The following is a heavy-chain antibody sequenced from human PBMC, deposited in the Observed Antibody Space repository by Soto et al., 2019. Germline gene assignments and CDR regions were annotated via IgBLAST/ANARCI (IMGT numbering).Heavy chain of an antibody. CDR1: GFTVSNNY. CDR3: ARGYSYTQPVFDY. CDR2: IYSSGST. V-gene: IGHV3-53*01. D-gene: IGHD5-18*01. J-gene: IGHJ4*02. Sequence: EVQLVESGGGLIQPGGSLRLSCAASGFTVSNNYMTWVRQAPGKGLEWVSFIYSSGSTYYADSVKGRFTISRDNFKNTLYIQMNSLRAEDTAVYYCARGYSYTQPVFDYWGLGTLVTVSS.